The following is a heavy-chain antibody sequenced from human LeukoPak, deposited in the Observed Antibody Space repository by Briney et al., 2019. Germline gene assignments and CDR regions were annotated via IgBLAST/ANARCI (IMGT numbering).Heavy chain of an antibody. CDR1: GFRFSSYA. V-gene: IGHV3-23*01. CDR2: ISGSGVST. J-gene: IGHJ3*02. Sequence: GGSLRLSCAASGFRFSSYAMSWVRQAPGKGLEWVSAISGSGVSTYYADSVKGRFTVSRDNSKNTLYLQMNSLRAEDTAVYYCASCRSVDTAMGYQEGAFDIWGQGTMVTVSS. CDR3: ASCRSVDTAMGYQEGAFDI. D-gene: IGHD5-18*01.